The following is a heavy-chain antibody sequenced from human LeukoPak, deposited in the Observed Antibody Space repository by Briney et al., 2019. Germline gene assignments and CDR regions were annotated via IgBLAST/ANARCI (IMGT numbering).Heavy chain of an antibody. D-gene: IGHD6-19*01. CDR3: ARGQQWLVGSFFDF. CDR1: GFTFNTYS. Sequence: GGSLRLSCAASGFTFNTYSMNWVRQAPGKGLEWVSYISSSSTTIHYADSVKGRFTLSRDNAENSLYLQMNSLRAEDTAIYYCARGQQWLVGSFFDFWGQGTLVTVSS. J-gene: IGHJ4*02. CDR2: ISSSSTTI. V-gene: IGHV3-48*04.